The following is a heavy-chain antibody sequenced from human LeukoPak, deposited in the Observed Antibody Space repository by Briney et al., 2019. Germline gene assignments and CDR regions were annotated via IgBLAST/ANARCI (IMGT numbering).Heavy chain of an antibody. J-gene: IGHJ4*02. CDR1: GYTFTSYY. Sequence: GASVKLSCKSSGYTFTSYYMHWVRRAPAQGLGWMGIINPSGGGTSYAQKFQGRVTMTRDTSTSTVYMELSSLRSEDTAVYYCAREDSGWQTDYWGQGTLVTVSS. D-gene: IGHD6-19*01. CDR3: AREDSGWQTDY. CDR2: INPSGGGT. V-gene: IGHV1-46*03.